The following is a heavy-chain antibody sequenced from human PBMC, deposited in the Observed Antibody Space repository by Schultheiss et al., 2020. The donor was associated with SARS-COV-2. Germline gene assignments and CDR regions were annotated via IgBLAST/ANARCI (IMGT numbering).Heavy chain of an antibody. CDR1: GGSVSSGSYY. D-gene: IGHD2-15*01. Sequence: SETLSLTCTVSGGSVSSGSYYWSWIRQPPGKGLEWIGYIYYSGSTNYNPSLKSRVTISVDTSKNQFSLKLSSVTAADTAVYYCARVGGYCSGGSCFYYYYGMDVWGQGTTVTVSS. CDR3: ARVGGYCSGGSCFYYYYGMDV. CDR2: IYYSGST. V-gene: IGHV4-61*01. J-gene: IGHJ6*02.